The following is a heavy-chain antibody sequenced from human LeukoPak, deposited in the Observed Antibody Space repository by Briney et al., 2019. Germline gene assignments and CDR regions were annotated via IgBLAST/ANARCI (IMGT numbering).Heavy chain of an antibody. Sequence: PSQTLPLTCTVSGDSISSNSYYWNWIRQPAGKGLEWIGRVHTSGKTKYNPSLKSRVTVSVDMSQKKFSLKMTALTAADTAVYYFARGSGTSLAYWGQGTLVTVSS. J-gene: IGHJ4*02. V-gene: IGHV4-61*02. CDR3: ARGSGTSLAY. D-gene: IGHD1-1*01. CDR1: GDSISSNSYY. CDR2: VHTSGKT.